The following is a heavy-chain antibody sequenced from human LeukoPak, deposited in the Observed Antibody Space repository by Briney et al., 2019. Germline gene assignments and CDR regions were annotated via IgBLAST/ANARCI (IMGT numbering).Heavy chain of an antibody. CDR3: VNLPGGGQ. V-gene: IGHV3-66*02. CDR2: IKSGSNT. J-gene: IGHJ4*02. D-gene: IGHD7-27*01. CDR1: GLTVSSSH. Sequence: GGSLRLSCAASGLTVSSSHMTWIRQAPRKGLEWVSIIKSGSNTDYADSVKGRFAISRDNSKNTVYLQMNSLRIEDTAVYYCVNLPGGGQWGQGTLVTASS.